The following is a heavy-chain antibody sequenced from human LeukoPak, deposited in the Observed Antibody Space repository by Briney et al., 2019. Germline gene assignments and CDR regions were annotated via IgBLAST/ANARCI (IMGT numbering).Heavy chain of an antibody. D-gene: IGHD3-9*01. CDR1: GFTFSSYS. CDR2: ISSSSSYI. CDR3: ARDPGGLRYFDWFHSNGMDV. J-gene: IGHJ6*02. V-gene: IGHV3-21*01. Sequence: PGGSLRLSCAASGFTFSSYSMNWVRQAPGKGLEWVSSISSSSSYIYYADSVKGRFTISRDNSKNTLYLQMNSLRAEDTAVYYCARDPGGLRYFDWFHSNGMDVWGQGTTVTVSS.